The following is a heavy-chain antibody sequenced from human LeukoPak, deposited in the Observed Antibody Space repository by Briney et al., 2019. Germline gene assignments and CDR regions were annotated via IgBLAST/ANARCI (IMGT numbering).Heavy chain of an antibody. J-gene: IGHJ4*02. V-gene: IGHV4-4*02. CDR2: IHESGST. CDR3: ARHEGFSQKD. Sequence: PSGTLSLTCAVSGVSMSSNNWWSWVHQPPGKGLEWIGEIHESGSTNYNPSLKSRVTISVDKSKDQLSLKLSSVTAADTAVYYCARHEGFSQKDWGQGTQVTVS. CDR1: GVSMSSNNW.